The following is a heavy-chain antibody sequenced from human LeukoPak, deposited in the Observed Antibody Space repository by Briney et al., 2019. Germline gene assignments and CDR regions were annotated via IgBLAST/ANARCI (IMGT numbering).Heavy chain of an antibody. CDR3: ARGYPGDY. D-gene: IGHD3-16*02. CDR1: GFTLSNRA. J-gene: IGHJ4*02. Sequence: GSLRLSCAASGFTLSNRAMRGVRQPPGKGLEWIGEINHGGRTNYNPSLKSRVTISVDTSKNQFSLKLSSVTAADTAVYYCARGYPGDYWGQGTLVTVAS. V-gene: IGHV4-34*01. CDR2: INHGGRT.